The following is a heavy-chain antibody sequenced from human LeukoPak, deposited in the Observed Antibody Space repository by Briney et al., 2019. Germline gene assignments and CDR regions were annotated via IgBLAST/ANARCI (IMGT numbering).Heavy chain of an antibody. CDR2: INAGNGDT. J-gene: IGHJ4*02. Sequence: GASVKVSCKASGYTFTDYAIHWVRQAPGQRLEWMGWINAGNGDTKYSQKFQGRVTITRNTSISTAYMELSSLRSEDTAVYYCARVSSPRPQYYFDYWGQGTLVTVSS. V-gene: IGHV1-3*01. D-gene: IGHD6-6*01. CDR3: ARVSSPRPQYYFDY. CDR1: GYTFTDYA.